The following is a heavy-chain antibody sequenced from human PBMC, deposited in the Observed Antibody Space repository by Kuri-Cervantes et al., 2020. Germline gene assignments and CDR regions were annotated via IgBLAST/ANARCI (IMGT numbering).Heavy chain of an antibody. J-gene: IGHJ3*02. CDR2: IDWDDDK. CDR1: GFSLSTGGMR. Sequence: SGPTLVKPTQTLTLTCTFSGFSLSTGGMRVSWIRQPPGKALEWRARIDWDDDKFYSTSLKTRLSISKDTSKNQVVLTMTNMDPVDTATYYCARINNGWGAFDIWGQGTMVTVSS. V-gene: IGHV2-70*04. D-gene: IGHD6-19*01. CDR3: ARINNGWGAFDI.